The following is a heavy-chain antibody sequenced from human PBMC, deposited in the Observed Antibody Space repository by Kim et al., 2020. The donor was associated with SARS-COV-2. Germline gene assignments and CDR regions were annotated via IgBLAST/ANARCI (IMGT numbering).Heavy chain of an antibody. V-gene: IGHV4-34*01. D-gene: IGHD3-3*01. Sequence: LKSRVNISVDTSKNQFSLKLSSVTAADTAVYYWARGRRYYDFWSGSQFDPWGQGTLVTVSS. J-gene: IGHJ5*02. CDR3: ARGRRYYDFWSGSQFDP.